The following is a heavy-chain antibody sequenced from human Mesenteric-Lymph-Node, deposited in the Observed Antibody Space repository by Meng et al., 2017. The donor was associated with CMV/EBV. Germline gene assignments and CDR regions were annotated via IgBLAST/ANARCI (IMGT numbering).Heavy chain of an antibody. CDR3: ARGSDIPVNNY. CDR2: INHSGVP. D-gene: IGHD2-15*01. V-gene: IGHV4-34*01. Sequence: QVQLQQWGAGLLKPSETLSLTCAVYGGSFSGSYWSWIRQPPGKGLEWIGGINHSGVPNYNPSLKSRVTISLDRSKNQFSLKLSSVTAEDTAVYYCARGSDIPVNNYWGQGTLVTVSS. CDR1: GGSFSGSY. J-gene: IGHJ4*02.